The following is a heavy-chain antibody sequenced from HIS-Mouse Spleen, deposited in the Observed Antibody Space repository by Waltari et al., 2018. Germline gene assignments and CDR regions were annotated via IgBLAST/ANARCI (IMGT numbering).Heavy chain of an antibody. CDR3: ARSSNYGDYGEIDY. D-gene: IGHD4-17*01. CDR1: GGSFSGYY. Sequence: QVQLQQWGAGLLKPSETLSLTCAVYGGSFSGYYGRWIRQPPGKGLEWIGEINHSGSTNYNPSLKSRVTISVDTSKNQFSLKLSSVTAADTAVYYCARSSNYGDYGEIDYWGQGTLVTVSS. CDR2: INHSGST. V-gene: IGHV4-34*01. J-gene: IGHJ4*02.